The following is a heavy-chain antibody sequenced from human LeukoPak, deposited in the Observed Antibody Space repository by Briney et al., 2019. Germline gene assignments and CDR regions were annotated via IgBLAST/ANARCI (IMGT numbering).Heavy chain of an antibody. CDR2: INQDGSEK. D-gene: IGHD3-16*01. CDR1: GFTFSSHW. V-gene: IGHV3-7*01. J-gene: IGHJ4*02. CDR3: ARDHGQPGLIFDN. Sequence: GGSLRLSCVASGFTFSSHWMSWVRQAPGKGLEWVANINQDGSEKYHVDSVKGRFTISRDNAKKVLYLQMNSLRAEDTAVYYCARDHGQPGLIFDNWGQGTLVPVSS.